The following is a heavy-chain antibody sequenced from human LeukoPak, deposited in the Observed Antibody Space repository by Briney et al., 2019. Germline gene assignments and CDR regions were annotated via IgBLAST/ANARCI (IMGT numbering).Heavy chain of an antibody. V-gene: IGHV1-18*01. CDR2: ISAYNGNT. J-gene: IGHJ4*02. D-gene: IGHD3-22*01. Sequence: ASVKVSCKASGYTFTSYGISWVRQAPGQGLEWMGWISAYNGNTNYAQKFQGRATITADKSTGTAYMELSSLRSEDTAVYYCARERWEYYYDSSGSPFDYWGQGTLVTVSS. CDR1: GYTFTSYG. CDR3: ARERWEYYYDSSGSPFDY.